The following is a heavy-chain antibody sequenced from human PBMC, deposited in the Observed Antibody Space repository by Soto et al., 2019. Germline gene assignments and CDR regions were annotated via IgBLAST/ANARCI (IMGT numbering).Heavy chain of an antibody. J-gene: IGHJ6*02. V-gene: IGHV3-9*01. CDR1: GFTFDDYA. Sequence: EVQLVESGGGLVQPGRSLRLSCAASGFTFDDYAMHWVRQAPGKGLEWVSGISWNSGSIGYADSVKGRFTISRDNAKNSLYLQMNSLRAEDTALYYCAKDRDDVGTGGMDVWGQGTTVTVSS. D-gene: IGHD1-1*01. CDR3: AKDRDDVGTGGMDV. CDR2: ISWNSGSI.